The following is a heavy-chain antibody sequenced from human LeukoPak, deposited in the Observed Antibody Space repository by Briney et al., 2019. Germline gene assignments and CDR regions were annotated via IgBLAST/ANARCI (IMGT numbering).Heavy chain of an antibody. CDR1: GFTFSSYG. CDR3: ARDSVSLLGFDY. CDR2: IWYDGSNK. Sequence: GGSLRLSCAASGFTFSSYGMHWVRQAPGKGLEWVAVIWYDGSNKYYADSVKGRFTISRDNSKNTVYLQMNSLRAEDTAVYYCARDSVSLLGFDYWGQGTLVTVSS. D-gene: IGHD2-8*02. J-gene: IGHJ4*02. V-gene: IGHV3-33*01.